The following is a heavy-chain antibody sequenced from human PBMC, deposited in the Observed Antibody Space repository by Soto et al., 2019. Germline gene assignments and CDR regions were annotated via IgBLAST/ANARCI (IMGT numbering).Heavy chain of an antibody. CDR3: ARASDGGSFDY. CDR2: IWYDGSNK. Sequence: GGSLRLSCAASGFTFSSYGMHWVRQAPGKGLEWVAVIWYDGSNKYYADSVKGRFTISRDNSKNTLYLQMNSLRAEDTAVYYCARASDGGSFDYWGQGTLVTVSS. V-gene: IGHV3-33*01. D-gene: IGHD2-15*01. CDR1: GFTFSSYG. J-gene: IGHJ4*02.